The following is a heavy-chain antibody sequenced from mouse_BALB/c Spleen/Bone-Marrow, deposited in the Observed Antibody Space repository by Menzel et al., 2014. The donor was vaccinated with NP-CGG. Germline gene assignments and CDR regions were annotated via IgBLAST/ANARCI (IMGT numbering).Heavy chain of an antibody. V-gene: IGHV1-80*01. CDR3: ARVGFSFDY. CDR2: IYPGDGDT. D-gene: IGHD3-1*01. Sequence: VQLQQSGAELVRPGSSVKISCEASGYAFSTYWMNWVKQRPGQGLEWIGQIYPGDGDTNYNGKFKGKATLTADRSSSTASMQLSSLTSEDSAVYFCARVGFSFDYWGQGTTLTVSS. J-gene: IGHJ2*01. CDR1: GYAFSTYW.